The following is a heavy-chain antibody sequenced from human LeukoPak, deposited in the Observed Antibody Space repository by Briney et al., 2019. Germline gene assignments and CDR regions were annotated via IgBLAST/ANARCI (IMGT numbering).Heavy chain of an antibody. J-gene: IGHJ4*02. D-gene: IGHD6-13*01. CDR1: GNSFTSYW. Sequence: GESLKISCKGSGNSFTSYWIGWVRQMLGKGLEWMGIIYPGDSDTRYSPSFQGQVTISADKSISTAYLQWSSLKASDTAMYYCARQYSSRWAPFDYWGQGILVTVSS. V-gene: IGHV5-51*01. CDR2: IYPGDSDT. CDR3: ARQYSSRWAPFDY.